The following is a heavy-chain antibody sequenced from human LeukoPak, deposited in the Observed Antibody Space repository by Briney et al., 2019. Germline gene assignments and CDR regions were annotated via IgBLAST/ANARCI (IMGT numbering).Heavy chain of an antibody. V-gene: IGHV3-11*01. CDR1: GFTSSDYY. Sequence: GGSLRLSCAASGFTSSDYYMNWIRQAPGKGLEWISYISGSGSTIYYADSVNGRFTISRDNAKNSLYLQMNSLRVEDTAVYYCARALRSRRGIVVVPTALDCWGQGTLVTVSS. J-gene: IGHJ4*02. D-gene: IGHD2-2*01. CDR3: ARALRSRRGIVVVPTALDC. CDR2: ISGSGSTI.